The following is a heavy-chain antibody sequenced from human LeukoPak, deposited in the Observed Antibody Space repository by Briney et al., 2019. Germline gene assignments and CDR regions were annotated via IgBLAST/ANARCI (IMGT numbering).Heavy chain of an antibody. CDR1: GFTFSSYG. D-gene: IGHD6-13*01. Sequence: RPGGSLRLSCAASGFTFSSYGMSWVRQAPGKGLEWVSYISSSGSTIYYADSVKGRFTISRDNAKNSLYLQMNSLRAEDTAVYYCAGPYSSDAFDIWGQGTMVTVSS. V-gene: IGHV3-48*04. J-gene: IGHJ3*02. CDR2: ISSSGSTI. CDR3: AGPYSSDAFDI.